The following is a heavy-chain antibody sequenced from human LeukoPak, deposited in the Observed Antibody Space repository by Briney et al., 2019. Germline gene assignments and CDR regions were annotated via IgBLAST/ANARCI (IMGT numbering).Heavy chain of an antibody. V-gene: IGHV3-20*04. CDR3: ARRRRPDGENSYYMDV. CDR1: GFIFDDYG. Sequence: GGSLRLSCAASGFIFDDYGMSWVRQAPGKGLEWVAGINWNGGSTGYADSVKGRFTISRDNAKNSLYLQMNSLRGDDTATYYCARRRRPDGENSYYMDVWGKGTTVTISS. D-gene: IGHD1-14*01. J-gene: IGHJ6*03. CDR2: INWNGGST.